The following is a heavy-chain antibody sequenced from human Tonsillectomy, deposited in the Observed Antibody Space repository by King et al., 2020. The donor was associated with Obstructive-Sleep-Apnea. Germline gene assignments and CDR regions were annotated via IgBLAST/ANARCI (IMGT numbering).Heavy chain of an antibody. CDR3: ARGYSYGYVDY. J-gene: IGHJ4*02. Sequence: VQLVESGGGLVQPGGSLRLSCAASGFTFSRYWMTWVRQAPGKGLEWVANIKQDGSEKYYVDSVKGRFTIFRDNAKNSLYLKMNSLRAEDTAVYYCARGYSYGYVDYWGQGTLVTVSS. CDR1: GFTFSRYW. V-gene: IGHV3-7*03. CDR2: IKQDGSEK. D-gene: IGHD5-18*01.